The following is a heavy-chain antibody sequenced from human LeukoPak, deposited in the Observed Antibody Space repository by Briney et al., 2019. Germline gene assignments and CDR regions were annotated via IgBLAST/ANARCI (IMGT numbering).Heavy chain of an antibody. CDR1: GGSISSYY. D-gene: IGHD2-2*02. J-gene: IGHJ6*02. CDR2: TYYSGST. CDR3: ATSPLLGFCSSSSCYNEGMDV. V-gene: IGHV4-59*08. Sequence: SETLSLTCTVSGGSISSYYWSWIRQPPGKGLGWIGYTYYSGSTKYNPSLENRVTISVDTSKNQFSLKMSSVSAADTAVYYCATSPLLGFCSSSSCYNEGMDVWGQGTTVTVSS.